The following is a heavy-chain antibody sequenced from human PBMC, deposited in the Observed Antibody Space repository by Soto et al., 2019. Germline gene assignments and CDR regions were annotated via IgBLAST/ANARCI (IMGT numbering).Heavy chain of an antibody. CDR1: GFTVINTY. CDR2: IYRDGRT. D-gene: IGHD2-15*01. V-gene: IGHV3-66*01. CDR3: TRDPVDSPVFDY. Sequence: GESLKISCAASGFTVINTYLSWVRQAPGKGLEWVSVIYRDGRTYYADSVQGRFTISRDHSKNTLYLQMNSLRVEDTAVYYCTRDPVDSPVFDYWGQGTLVTVSS. J-gene: IGHJ4*02.